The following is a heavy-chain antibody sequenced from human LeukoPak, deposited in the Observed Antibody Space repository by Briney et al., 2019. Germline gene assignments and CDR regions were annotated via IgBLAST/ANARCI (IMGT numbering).Heavy chain of an antibody. Sequence: PGGSLRLSCAASGFTFSNYDMHWVRQAAGKGLEWVSGIGTAADTYYAGSVTGRFTISRQNARNSLYLQMNSLRADDTAVYYCTRGAFAFDPGGQGARVTVP. J-gene: IGHJ5*02. CDR3: TRGAFAFDP. CDR1: GFTFSNYD. V-gene: IGHV3-13*01. CDR2: IGTAADT.